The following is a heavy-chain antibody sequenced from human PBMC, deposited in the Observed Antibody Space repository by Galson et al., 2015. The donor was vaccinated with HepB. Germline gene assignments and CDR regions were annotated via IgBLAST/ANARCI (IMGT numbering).Heavy chain of an antibody. J-gene: IGHJ6*02. Sequence: SLRLSCAASGFTFSYHGMHWVRQAPGKGLEWVAVIWSDGRNEHYADSVKGRFTISRDNSKNTLYLQMNSLRDDDTAVYYCARDLGGVDGDGQDVWGQGSAVTVSS. V-gene: IGHV3-33*01. CDR1: GFTFSYHG. CDR2: IWSDGRNE. D-gene: IGHD5-24*01. CDR3: ARDLGGVDGDGQDV.